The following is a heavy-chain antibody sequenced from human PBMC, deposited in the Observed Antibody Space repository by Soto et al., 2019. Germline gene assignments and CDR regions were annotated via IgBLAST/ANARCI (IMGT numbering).Heavy chain of an antibody. CDR1: GGSISTYY. V-gene: IGHV4-59*01. CDR3: ASDRSSGWDQGYGMDV. Sequence: ASETLSLTCTVSGGSISTYYWSWIRQPPGKGLEWIGYIYYSGSTSYNPSLKSRVTISVDTSKNQFSLKLRSVTAADTAVYYCASDRSSGWDQGYGMDVWGQGXTVTVSS. J-gene: IGHJ6*02. D-gene: IGHD6-19*01. CDR2: IYYSGST.